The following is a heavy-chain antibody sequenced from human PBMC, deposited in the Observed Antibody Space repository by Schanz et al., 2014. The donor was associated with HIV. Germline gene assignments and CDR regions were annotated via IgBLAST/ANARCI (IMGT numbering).Heavy chain of an antibody. CDR2: IDIAGTLT. CDR1: GFTFSRSA. V-gene: IGHV3-23*03. Sequence: EVQLLESGGGLVQPGGSLRLSCTVSGFTFSRSAMTWVRQAPGKGLEWVSSIDIAGTLTYFADSVKGRFTISRDNSKNTPYLQMNSLRAEDPAVYYCASPLLYDSLDVWGQGPTVTVSS. CDR3: ASPLLYDSLDV. J-gene: IGHJ6*02. D-gene: IGHD3-22*01.